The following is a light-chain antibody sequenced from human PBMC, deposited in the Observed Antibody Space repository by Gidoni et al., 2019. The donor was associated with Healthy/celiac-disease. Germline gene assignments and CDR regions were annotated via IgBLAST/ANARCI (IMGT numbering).Light chain of an antibody. Sequence: EIVLTQSPDFQSGTQQEKVTITCRASQSIGSSLPWYQQTQDQSPKLLIKYASQSFSGVPSRFSGSGSGTDCTLTINSLEAEDAATYYCHQSSSLPWTFGQGTKVEIK. V-gene: IGKV6-21*01. CDR3: HQSSSLPWT. J-gene: IGKJ1*01. CDR1: QSIGSS. CDR2: YAS.